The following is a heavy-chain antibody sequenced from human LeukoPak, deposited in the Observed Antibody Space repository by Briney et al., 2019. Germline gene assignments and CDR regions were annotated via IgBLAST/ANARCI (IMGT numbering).Heavy chain of an antibody. V-gene: IGHV3-21*01. J-gene: IGHJ4*02. CDR1: GFTFSSYS. CDR3: GRHFSGSSDY. D-gene: IGHD2/OR15-2a*01. CDR2: ISSSSYI. Sequence: GGSLRLSCAVSGFTFSSYSMNWLRQAPGKGLECVSSISSSSYIYYADSVKGQFTISRDNAKNSLYLQMNSLRAEVTAEYYCGRHFSGSSDYWGQRTLVTVSS.